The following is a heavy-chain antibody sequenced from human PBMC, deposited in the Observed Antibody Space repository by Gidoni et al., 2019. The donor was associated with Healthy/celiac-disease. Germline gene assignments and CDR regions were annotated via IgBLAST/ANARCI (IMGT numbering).Heavy chain of an antibody. D-gene: IGHD3-22*01. CDR3: ARIRDYYDSSGYHGWLNAFDI. CDR1: GFSLSNARMG. Sequence: QVTLKESGPVLVKPTETLTLTCTVSGFSLSNARMGVSWIRQPPGKALEWLAHIFSNDEKSYSTSLKSRLTISKDTSKSQVVLTMTNMDPVDTATYYCARIRDYYDSSGYHGWLNAFDIWGQGTMVTVSS. J-gene: IGHJ3*02. V-gene: IGHV2-26*01. CDR2: IFSNDEK.